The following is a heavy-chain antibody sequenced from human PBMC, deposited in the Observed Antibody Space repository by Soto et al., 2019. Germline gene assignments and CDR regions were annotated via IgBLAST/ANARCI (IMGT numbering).Heavy chain of an antibody. CDR1: GGSISSYY. Sequence: QVQLQESGPGLVKPSETLSLTCTVSGGSISSYYWSWIRQPPGKGLEWIGYIYYSGSTNYNPSLTARVPISVATSKNQFSLKLSYVTAADTAVYYCARTPYCSGGSCYGVFDYWGQGTLVTVSS. J-gene: IGHJ4*02. V-gene: IGHV4-59*01. D-gene: IGHD2-15*01. CDR2: IYYSGST. CDR3: ARTPYCSGGSCYGVFDY.